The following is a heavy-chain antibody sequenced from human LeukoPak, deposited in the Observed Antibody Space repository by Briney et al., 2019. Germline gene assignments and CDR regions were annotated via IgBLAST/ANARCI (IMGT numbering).Heavy chain of an antibody. J-gene: IGHJ4*02. D-gene: IGHD6-13*01. V-gene: IGHV3-48*03. CDR1: GFTFSSYD. CDR3: ARDGRSTWYGVGYFDY. Sequence: GSLRLSCAASGFTFSSYDMNWVRQAPGKGLEWISYISSRASTIYYADSVKGRFTISRENAKNSLYLQMNGLRAEDTAVYYCARDGRSTWYGVGYFDYWGLGTPVTVSS. CDR2: ISSRASTI.